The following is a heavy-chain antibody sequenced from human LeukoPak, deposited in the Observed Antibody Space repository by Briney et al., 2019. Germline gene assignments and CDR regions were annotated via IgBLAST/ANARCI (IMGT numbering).Heavy chain of an antibody. J-gene: IGHJ1*01. D-gene: IGHD5-24*01. V-gene: IGHV3-7*01. CDR2: INKDGRKK. Sequence: GGSLRLSCAAAGFTISDYWRDGVGQAPGHELQWVANINKDGRKKNSVKSVRARFTISRDNTRNSLSLKMNNLRAEDTAVYYCARKRGRQQFNCWGQGPLLTVSS. CDR3: ARKRGRQQFNC. CDR1: GFTISDYW.